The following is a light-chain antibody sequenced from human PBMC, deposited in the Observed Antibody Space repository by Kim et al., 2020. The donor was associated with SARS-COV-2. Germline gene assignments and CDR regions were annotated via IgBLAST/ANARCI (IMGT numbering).Light chain of an antibody. Sequence: AASVGDRVTITCPASQSICSYFNWYQQKPGKAPKLLIYVSSSLQSGVPSRFSGSGSGTDFTLTISSLQPEDFATYYCQQSYSTPTFGQGTKVDIK. V-gene: IGKV1-39*01. CDR2: VSS. CDR1: QSICSY. CDR3: QQSYSTPT. J-gene: IGKJ1*01.